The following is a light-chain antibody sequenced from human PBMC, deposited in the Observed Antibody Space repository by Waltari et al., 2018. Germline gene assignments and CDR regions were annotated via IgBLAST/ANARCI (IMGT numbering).Light chain of an antibody. CDR2: EDS. CDR1: QRLLHTNGKTY. J-gene: IGKJ4*01. CDR3: LQSLHLPLT. V-gene: IGKV2D-29*02. Sequence: DIVMTQTPLSLSVTLGQPASISCKSSQRLLHTNGKTYLYWYLQKPGQSPQLLIYEDSNRFSGVPDKFSARGSGTDFTLKISRVEAEDVGIYYCLQSLHLPLTFGGGTKVEIK.